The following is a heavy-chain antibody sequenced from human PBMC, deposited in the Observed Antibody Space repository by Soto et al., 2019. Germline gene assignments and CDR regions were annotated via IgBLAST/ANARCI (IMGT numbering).Heavy chain of an antibody. D-gene: IGHD3-22*01. V-gene: IGHV3-23*01. CDR3: AKESQYYYDRSGYSYIGS. CDR2: LGGSGYSA. CDR1: GFTFRSYA. Sequence: EVQLLESGGGLIQPGGSLRLSCAASGFTFRSYAMSWVRQAPGKGLEWVSGLGGSGYSAYYSDSVKGRFTISRDNSKSTWFLQMNSLRAEDTAVYYCAKESQYYYDRSGYSYIGSWGQGILVTVSS. J-gene: IGHJ4*02.